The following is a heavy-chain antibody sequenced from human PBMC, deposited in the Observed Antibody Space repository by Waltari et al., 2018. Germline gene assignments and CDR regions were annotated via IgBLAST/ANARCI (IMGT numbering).Heavy chain of an antibody. CDR3: ARDSWGLDY. J-gene: IGHJ4*02. CDR2: IRYDESNI. D-gene: IGHD2-21*01. CDR1: GFTLRRCV. Sequence: QVQLVESGGGVVQPGRSLRLSCAASGFTLRRCVRPWVRQAPGKGLEWVAVIRYDESNIYYADSVKGRFTISRDNSKNTLYLQMNSLRAEDTAVYYCARDSWGLDYWGQGTLVTVSS. V-gene: IGHV3-33*01.